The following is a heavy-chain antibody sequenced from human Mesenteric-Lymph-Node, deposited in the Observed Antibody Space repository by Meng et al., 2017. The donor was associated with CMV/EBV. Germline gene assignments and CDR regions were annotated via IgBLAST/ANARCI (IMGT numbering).Heavy chain of an antibody. V-gene: IGHV3-30*02. D-gene: IGHD2-15*01. J-gene: IGHJ6*02. CDR3: AKDHGYCSGGRCYSDYYGMDV. CDR1: GSTFGSYG. Sequence: GGSLRLSCVASGSTFGSYGMHWVRQAPGKGLEWVAFIRYDGSKKYYVDSVKGRFTISRDNSKNTLYLQMNSLRAEDTAVYYCAKDHGYCSGGRCYSDYYGMDVWGQGTTVTVSS. CDR2: IRYDGSKK.